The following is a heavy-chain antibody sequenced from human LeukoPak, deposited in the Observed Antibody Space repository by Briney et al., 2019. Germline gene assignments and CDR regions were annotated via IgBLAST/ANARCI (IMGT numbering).Heavy chain of an antibody. CDR3: AKDRDYYDSSAPYNWFDP. CDR2: ISGSGGST. Sequence: GSLRLSCAASGFTFSSYAMSWVRQAPGKGLEWVSAISGSGGSTYYADSVKGRFTISRDNSKNTLYLQMNSLRAEDTAVYYCAKDRDYYDSSAPYNWFDPWGQGTLVTVSS. J-gene: IGHJ5*02. V-gene: IGHV3-23*01. CDR1: GFTFSSYA. D-gene: IGHD3-22*01.